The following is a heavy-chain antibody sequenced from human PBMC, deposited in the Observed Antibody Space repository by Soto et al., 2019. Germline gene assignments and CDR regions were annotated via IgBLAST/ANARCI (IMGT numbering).Heavy chain of an antibody. D-gene: IGHD3-10*01. V-gene: IGHV4-59*01. J-gene: IGHJ4*02. Sequence: ETLSRTCTVPGGSISKYYWSGIRQPPGKGLEWIGYIYHSGSTNYNPSLKSRVTISVDTSKNQFSLKLTSVTAADTAVYYCARVREPANHYFDYWGQGTPVTVYS. CDR2: IYHSGST. CDR1: GGSISKYY. CDR3: ARVREPANHYFDY.